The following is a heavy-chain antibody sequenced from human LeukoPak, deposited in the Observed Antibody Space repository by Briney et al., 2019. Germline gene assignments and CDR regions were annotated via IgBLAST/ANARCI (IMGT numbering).Heavy chain of an antibody. Sequence: PGGSLRLSCAASGFTFSSYAMSWVRQAPGKGLEWVSAISGSGGSTYYADSVKGRFTISRDNSKNTLYLQMNSLRAEDTAVYYCAKADYYDSSGYYEDYWGQGTLVTVSS. J-gene: IGHJ4*02. CDR2: ISGSGGST. CDR3: AKADYYDSSGYYEDY. V-gene: IGHV3-23*01. CDR1: GFTFSSYA. D-gene: IGHD3-22*01.